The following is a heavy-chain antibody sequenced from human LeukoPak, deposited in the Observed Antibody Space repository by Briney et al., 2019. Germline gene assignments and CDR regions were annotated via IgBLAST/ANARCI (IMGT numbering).Heavy chain of an antibody. CDR1: GYTFTSYG. Sequence: ASVKVSCKASGYTFTSYGISWVRQAPGQGLEWMGWINVYDGKTDYAQKVQDRVTMTTDISTNTAYMELRSLRSDGTAVYFCVRVSATGDYWGQGTLVTVSS. V-gene: IGHV1-18*01. J-gene: IGHJ4*02. CDR2: INVYDGKT. CDR3: VRVSATGDY. D-gene: IGHD3-10*01.